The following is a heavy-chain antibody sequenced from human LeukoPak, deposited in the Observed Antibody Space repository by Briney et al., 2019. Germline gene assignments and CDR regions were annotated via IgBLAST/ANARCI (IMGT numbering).Heavy chain of an antibody. CDR2: IYYSGST. CDR1: GGSISSSSYY. D-gene: IGHD6-19*01. J-gene: IGHJ4*02. CDR3: ASSIAVAVHFDY. V-gene: IGHV4-39*01. Sequence: PSGTLSLTCTVSGGSISSSSYYWGWIRQPPGKGLEWIGSIYYSGSTYYNPSLKSRVTISVDTSKNQFSLKLSSVTAADTAVYYCASSIAVAVHFDYWGQGTLVTVSS.